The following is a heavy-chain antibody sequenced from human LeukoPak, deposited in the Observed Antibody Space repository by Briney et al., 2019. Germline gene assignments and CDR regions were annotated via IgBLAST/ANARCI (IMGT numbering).Heavy chain of an antibody. Sequence: SETLSLTCAVSGGSISSGGYSWSWIRQPPGKGLEWIGYIYHSGSTYYNPSLKSRVTRSVDRSKNQFSLKLSSVTAADTAVYYCARGRRGPGSPGQLFDYWGQGTLVTVSS. CDR1: GGSISSGGYS. V-gene: IGHV4-30-2*01. J-gene: IGHJ4*02. D-gene: IGHD1-1*01. CDR3: ARGRRGPGSPGQLFDY. CDR2: IYHSGST.